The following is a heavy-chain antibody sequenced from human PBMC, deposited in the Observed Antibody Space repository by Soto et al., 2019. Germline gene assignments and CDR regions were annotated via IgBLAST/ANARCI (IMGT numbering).Heavy chain of an antibody. CDR1: GFTVSSNY. CDR3: ARAKIGTMVRGVKGDYYGMDV. V-gene: IGHV3-53*01. D-gene: IGHD3-10*01. Sequence: GGSLRLSCAASGFTVSSNYMSWVRQAPGKGLEWVSVIYSGGSTYYADSVKGRFTISRDNSKNTLYLQMNSLRAEDTAVYYCARAKIGTMVRGVKGDYYGMDVWGQGTTVTVSS. J-gene: IGHJ6*02. CDR2: IYSGGST.